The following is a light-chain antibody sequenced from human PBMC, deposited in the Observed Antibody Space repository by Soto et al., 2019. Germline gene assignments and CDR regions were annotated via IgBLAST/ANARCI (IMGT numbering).Light chain of an antibody. CDR1: QGIKDY. Sequence: EIVLTQSPATLSSFPGDRVTLSCRASQGIKDYVAWFQQKPGQAPRLLIYGASTRATGIPARFSGSGSGTEFTLTISSLQSEDFAVYYCQHYNSWPLSFGGGTKVDIK. V-gene: IGKV3-15*01. CDR3: QHYNSWPLS. CDR2: GAS. J-gene: IGKJ4*01.